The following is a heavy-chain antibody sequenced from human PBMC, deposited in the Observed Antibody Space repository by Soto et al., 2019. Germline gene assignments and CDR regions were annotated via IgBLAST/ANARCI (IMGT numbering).Heavy chain of an antibody. Sequence: PGGSLRLSCAASGFTFSSYAMHWVRQAPGKGLEWVAVISYDGSNKYYADSVKGRFTISRDNSKNTLYLQMNSLRAEDTAVYYCARVYGSGSYYTTNYFDYWGQGTLVTVSS. CDR1: GFTFSSYA. CDR2: ISYDGSNK. J-gene: IGHJ4*02. D-gene: IGHD3-10*01. CDR3: ARVYGSGSYYTTNYFDY. V-gene: IGHV3-30-3*01.